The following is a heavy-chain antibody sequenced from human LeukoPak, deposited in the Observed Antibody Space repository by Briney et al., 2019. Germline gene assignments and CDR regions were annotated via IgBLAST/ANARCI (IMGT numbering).Heavy chain of an antibody. CDR2: ISGSGGST. D-gene: IGHD6-19*01. J-gene: IGHJ4*02. Sequence: GGSLRLSCAASGFTFSSYAMSWVRQAPGKGLEWVSAISGSGGSTYYADSVKGRFTLSRDNSKNTLYLQMNSLRAEDTAVYYCAKVYGGWYGPLDCWGQGTLVTVSS. V-gene: IGHV3-23*01. CDR3: AKVYGGWYGPLDC. CDR1: GFTFSSYA.